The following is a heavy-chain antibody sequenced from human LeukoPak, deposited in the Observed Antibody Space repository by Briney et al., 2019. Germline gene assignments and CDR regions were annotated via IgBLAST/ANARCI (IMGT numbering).Heavy chain of an antibody. CDR1: GYTFTGYY. J-gene: IGHJ4*02. D-gene: IGHD6-13*01. CDR2: INPNSGGT. Sequence: ASVKVSCKASGYTFTGYYMHWVRRAPGQGLEWMGRINPNSGGTNYAQKFQGRVTMTRDTSISTAYMELSRLRSDDTAVYYCARYTSVWQQPSYWGQGTLVTVSS. V-gene: IGHV1-2*06. CDR3: ARYTSVWQQPSY.